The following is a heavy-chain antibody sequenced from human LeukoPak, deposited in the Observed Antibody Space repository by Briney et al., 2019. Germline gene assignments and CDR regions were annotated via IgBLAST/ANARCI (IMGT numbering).Heavy chain of an antibody. Sequence: SETLSLTCAVYGGSFSGYYWSWIRQPPGKGLEWIGEINHSGSTNYNPSLKSRVTISVDTSKNQFSLKLSSVTAADTAVYYCARPYYDILTGPDRSYDYWGQGTLVTVSS. CDR1: GGSFSGYY. V-gene: IGHV4-34*01. J-gene: IGHJ4*02. CDR3: ARPYYDILTGPDRSYDY. CDR2: INHSGST. D-gene: IGHD3-9*01.